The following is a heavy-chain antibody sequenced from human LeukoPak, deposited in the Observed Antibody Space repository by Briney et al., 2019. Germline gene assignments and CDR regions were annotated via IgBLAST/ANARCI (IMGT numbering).Heavy chain of an antibody. Sequence: PGGSLRLSCAASGFTFSDYYMSWIRQAPGKGLEWVSYIRSSGSTIYYADSVKGRFTISRDNSKNTLYLQMNSLRAEDTAVYYCAKDRIWFGELSGMDVWGQGTTVTVSS. D-gene: IGHD3-10*01. V-gene: IGHV3-11*04. CDR1: GFTFSDYY. CDR3: AKDRIWFGELSGMDV. CDR2: IRSSGSTI. J-gene: IGHJ6*02.